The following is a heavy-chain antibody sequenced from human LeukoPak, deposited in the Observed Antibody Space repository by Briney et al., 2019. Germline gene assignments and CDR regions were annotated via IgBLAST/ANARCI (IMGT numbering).Heavy chain of an antibody. D-gene: IGHD1-7*01. CDR3: ASNWNYVRGYGMDV. V-gene: IGHV3-7*01. J-gene: IGHJ6*02. Sequence: GGSLRLSCAASGFSFSNYWVTWVRQAPGKRLQWVANINQDGSEKHYVDSVRGRFTISRDNAKNSLYLQMNSLRAEDTVVYYCASNWNYVRGYGMDVWGQGTTVTVSS. CDR1: GFSFSNYW. CDR2: INQDGSEK.